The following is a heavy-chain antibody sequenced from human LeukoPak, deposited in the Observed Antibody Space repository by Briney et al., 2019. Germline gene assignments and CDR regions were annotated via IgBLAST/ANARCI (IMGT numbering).Heavy chain of an antibody. CDR2: IIDSGNSI. J-gene: IGHJ4*02. CDR3: AKDPIFSGSYGVFDY. CDR1: GFTFSSCA. V-gene: IGHV3-23*01. Sequence: GGSLRLSCAASGFTFSSCAMSWVRQAPGKGLEWVSTIIDSGNSIYYADSAEGRFTISRDNSKNMLYLQMNSLRAGDTAVYYCAKDPIFSGSYGVFDYWGLGTLVTVSS. D-gene: IGHD1-26*01.